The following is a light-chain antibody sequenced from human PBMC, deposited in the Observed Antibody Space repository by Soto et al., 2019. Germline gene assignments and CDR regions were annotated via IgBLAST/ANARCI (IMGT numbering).Light chain of an antibody. J-gene: IGKJ4*01. Sequence: DIVMTQSPDSLAASLCERATINCKSSQSVLYSSNNKNYLAWYQQKPGHPPKLLIYWASTRESGVPDRFSGSGSGTYFTLTISSLQAEYVAVYYCQQYYSTPTFGGGTKVDIK. CDR3: QQYYSTPT. V-gene: IGKV4-1*01. CDR1: QSVLYSSNNKNY. CDR2: WAS.